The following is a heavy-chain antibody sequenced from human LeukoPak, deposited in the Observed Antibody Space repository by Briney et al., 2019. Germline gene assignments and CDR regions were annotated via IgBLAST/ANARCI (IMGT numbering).Heavy chain of an antibody. CDR2: IIPIFGTA. CDR1: GGTFSSYA. J-gene: IGHJ4*02. V-gene: IGHV1-69*05. Sequence: SVKVSCKASGGTFSSYAISWVRQAPGQGLEWMGGIIPIFGTANYAQKLQGRVTMTTDTSTSTAYMELRSLRSEDTAVYYCARDRSPYYDILTGYYKLPLFDYWGQGTLVTVSS. CDR3: ARDRSPYYDILTGYYKLPLFDY. D-gene: IGHD3-9*01.